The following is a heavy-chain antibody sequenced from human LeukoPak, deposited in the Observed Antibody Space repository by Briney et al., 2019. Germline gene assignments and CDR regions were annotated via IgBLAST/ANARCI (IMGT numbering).Heavy chain of an antibody. D-gene: IGHD6-13*01. V-gene: IGHV1-69*01. J-gene: IGHJ4*02. Sequence: SVKVSCKASGGTFSSYAISWVRQAPGQGLEWMGGIIPIFGTANYAQKFQGRVTITADESTSTAYMDLSSLRSEDTAVYYCARGRRQQLVFLESYYFDYWGQGTLVTVSS. CDR2: IIPIFGTA. CDR1: GGTFSSYA. CDR3: ARGRRQQLVFLESYYFDY.